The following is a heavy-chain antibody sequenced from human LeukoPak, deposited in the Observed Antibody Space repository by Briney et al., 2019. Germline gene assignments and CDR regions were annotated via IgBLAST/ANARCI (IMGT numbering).Heavy chain of an antibody. Sequence: ASVKVSCKASGYSFTSNYIHWVRQAPGQGLEWMGMIYPRDGSTSYAQKFQGRVTVTRDTSTSTVHMELSGLRSEDTAVHYCARDQEAFDHWGQGTLVTVSS. V-gene: IGHV1-46*01. CDR1: GYSFTSNY. J-gene: IGHJ4*02. CDR2: IYPRDGST. CDR3: ARDQEAFDH.